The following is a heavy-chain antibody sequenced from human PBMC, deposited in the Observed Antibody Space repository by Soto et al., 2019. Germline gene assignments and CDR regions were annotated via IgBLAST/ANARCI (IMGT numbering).Heavy chain of an antibody. D-gene: IGHD3-10*01. Sequence: EVQLVESGGGLVQPGGSLRLSCATSGFTFSDYWIHCVRQAPGKGLVWVSRINGDGSRSDYADFVKGRFTIYRDNAENRVYLQLNRLSAEDTAVYFCARGIRVKYGMDVWGHGTTITVSS. CDR2: INGDGSRS. J-gene: IGHJ6*02. V-gene: IGHV3-74*01. CDR1: GFTFSDYW. CDR3: ARGIRVKYGMDV.